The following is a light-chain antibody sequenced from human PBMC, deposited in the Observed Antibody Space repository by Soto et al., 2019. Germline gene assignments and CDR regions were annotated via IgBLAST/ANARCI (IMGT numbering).Light chain of an antibody. J-gene: IGLJ3*02. CDR1: TGGVTSGHH. CDR2: DTS. V-gene: IGLV7-46*01. CDR3: LLTFRGPWV. Sequence: QAVVTQEPSLTVSPGGTVTLTCASSTGGVTSGHHTYWFQQKPGQAPRILIFDTSKRHSWTPARFSGSLLGGRAALTLSGSPPEDEAEYYCLLTFRGPWVFGGGTKLTVL.